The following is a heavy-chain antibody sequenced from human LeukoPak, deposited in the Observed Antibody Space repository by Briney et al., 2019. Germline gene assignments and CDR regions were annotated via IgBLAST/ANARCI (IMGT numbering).Heavy chain of an antibody. Sequence: ASVKVSCKASGYTFTSYGISWVRQAPGQGLEWMGWISAYNGNTNYAQKLQGRVTMTTDTSTNTAYLELRSLRSDDTAVYYCAKTVGGGGSGSFDYWGQGTLVTVSS. CDR1: GYTFTSYG. D-gene: IGHD3-16*01. J-gene: IGHJ4*02. CDR2: ISAYNGNT. CDR3: AKTVGGGGSGSFDY. V-gene: IGHV1-18*01.